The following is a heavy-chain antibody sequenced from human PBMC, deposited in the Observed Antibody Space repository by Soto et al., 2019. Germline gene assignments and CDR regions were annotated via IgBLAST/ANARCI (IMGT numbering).Heavy chain of an antibody. J-gene: IGHJ6*02. Sequence: SVKVSCKASGGTFSSYAISWVRQAPGQGLEWMGGIIPIFGTANYTQKFQGRVTITADESTSTAYMELSSLRSEDTAVYYCARVTLSVGDSTPDYYYYGMDVWGQGTTVTVSS. CDR2: IIPIFGTA. CDR3: ARVTLSVGDSTPDYYYYGMDV. V-gene: IGHV1-69*13. CDR1: GGTFSSYA. D-gene: IGHD3-16*01.